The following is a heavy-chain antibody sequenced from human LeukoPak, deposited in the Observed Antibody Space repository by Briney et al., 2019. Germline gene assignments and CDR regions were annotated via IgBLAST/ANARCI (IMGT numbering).Heavy chain of an antibody. V-gene: IGHV3-33*01. D-gene: IGHD5-12*01. CDR3: ARGQSGYDSWYTYNWFDP. Sequence: GGSLRLSCAASGFTFSSYGMHWVRQAPGKGLEWVAVIWYDGSNKYYADSVKGRFTISRDNSKNTLYLQMNSLRAEDTAVYYCARGQSGYDSWYTYNWFDPWGQGTLVTVSS. J-gene: IGHJ5*02. CDR2: IWYDGSNK. CDR1: GFTFSSYG.